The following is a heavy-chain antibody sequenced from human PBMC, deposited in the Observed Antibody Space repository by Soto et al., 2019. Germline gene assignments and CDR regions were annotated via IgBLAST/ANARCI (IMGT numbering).Heavy chain of an antibody. CDR2: ISTTSFTI. J-gene: IGHJ5*01. Sequence: PGGSLRLSCAASGLSFSTYNMDWVRQAPGKRPEWIAYISTTSFTIYYADSVKGRFTISRDNDRNSLYLEMNSLRDEDTAVYYCARDRCYDGTCYSASDSWGQGTLVTVSS. CDR3: ARDRCYDGTCYSASDS. V-gene: IGHV3-48*02. CDR1: GLSFSTYN. D-gene: IGHD2-15*01.